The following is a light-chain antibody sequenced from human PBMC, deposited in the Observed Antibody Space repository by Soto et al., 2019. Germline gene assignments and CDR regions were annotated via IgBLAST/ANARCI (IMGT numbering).Light chain of an antibody. J-gene: IGKJ1*01. V-gene: IGKV1-39*01. CDR1: QSIATS. CDR3: QQSYSLPRT. CDR2: GGS. Sequence: DVQLTQTPTSLSASIGDTVGISCRSSQSIATSVNWYQQKTGKPPALLIYGGSALQIGVPHRFSASGSGTDFTLTITSLQHEDFAIYYCQQSYSLPRTFGQGTKVDI.